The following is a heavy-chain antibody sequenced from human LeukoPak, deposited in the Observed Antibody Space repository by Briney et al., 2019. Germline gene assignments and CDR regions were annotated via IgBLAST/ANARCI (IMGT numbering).Heavy chain of an antibody. Sequence: GESLKISCNGSGYTFTSNWIGWVRQMPGKGLEWMGIISPRDSDTVYSPSFQGQVTMSVDKSISTAYLQWSSLKASDTAIYYCARRDYGGHAAYFDYWGQGTLVTVSS. V-gene: IGHV5-51*01. CDR2: ISPRDSDT. D-gene: IGHD4-23*01. J-gene: IGHJ4*02. CDR3: ARRDYGGHAAYFDY. CDR1: GYTFTSNW.